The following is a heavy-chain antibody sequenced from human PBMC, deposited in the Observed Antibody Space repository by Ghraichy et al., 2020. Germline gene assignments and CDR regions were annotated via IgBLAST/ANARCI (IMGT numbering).Heavy chain of an antibody. CDR3: TTDLSGDYDYYYYYMDV. CDR1: GFTFSNAW. Sequence: GGSLRLSCAASGFTFSNAWMSWVRQAPGKGLEWVGRIKSKTDGGTTDYAAPVKGRFTISRDDSKNTLYLQMNSLKTEDTAVYYCTTDLSGDYDYYYYYMDVWGKGTTVTVSS. J-gene: IGHJ6*03. CDR2: IKSKTDGGTT. D-gene: IGHD4-17*01. V-gene: IGHV3-15*01.